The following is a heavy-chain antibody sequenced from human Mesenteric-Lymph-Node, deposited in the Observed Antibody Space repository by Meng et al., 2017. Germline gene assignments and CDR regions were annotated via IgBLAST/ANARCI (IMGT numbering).Heavy chain of an antibody. CDR1: GDSVSSNSAT. D-gene: IGHD2-21*01. V-gene: IGHV6-1*01. CDR2: TYHKSKWYN. J-gene: IGHJ4*02. CDR3: TRGGGYNNRILLWSFDS. Sequence: QVQVQELGPGLVKPSQTLSLTCAISGDSVSSNSATWNWIRQSPSRGLEWLGRTYHKSKWYNDYAVSVKSRITINPDTSKNQFSLQLNSVTPEDTAVYYCTRGGGYNNRILLWSFDSWGQGTMVTVSS.